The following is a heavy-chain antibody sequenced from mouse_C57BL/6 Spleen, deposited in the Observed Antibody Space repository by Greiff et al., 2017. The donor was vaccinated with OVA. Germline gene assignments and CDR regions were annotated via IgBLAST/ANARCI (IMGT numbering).Heavy chain of an antibody. CDR3: ARSTPWDWWYFDV. D-gene: IGHD4-1*01. CDR1: GYTFTDYN. CDR2: INPNNGGT. Sequence: EVQLVESGPELVKPGASVKIPCKASGYTFTDYNMDWVKQSHGKSLEWIGDINPNNGGTIYNQKFKGKATLTVDKSSSTAYMELRSLTSEDTAVYYCARSTPWDWWYFDVWGTGTTVTVSS. V-gene: IGHV1-18*01. J-gene: IGHJ1*03.